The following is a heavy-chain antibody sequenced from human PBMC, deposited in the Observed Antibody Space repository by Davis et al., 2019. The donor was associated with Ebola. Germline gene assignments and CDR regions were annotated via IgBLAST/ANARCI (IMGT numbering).Heavy chain of an antibody. CDR2: IYPGDSDT. J-gene: IGHJ3*02. Sequence: GESLKISCQGFGYSFTNYWIGWVRQMPGKGLDWMGIIYPGDSDTRYSPSFQGQVTMSVDKSINTAYLQWSSLKASDTAMYYCASLRRTITGMDDGFDIWGQGTMVTVSS. CDR3: ASLRRTITGMDDGFDI. V-gene: IGHV5-51*01. CDR1: GYSFTNYW. D-gene: IGHD2-8*02.